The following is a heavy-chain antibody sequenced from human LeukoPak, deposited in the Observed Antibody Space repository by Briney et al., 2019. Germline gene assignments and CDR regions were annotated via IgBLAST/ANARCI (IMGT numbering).Heavy chain of an antibody. CDR3: ARALIGYYFDY. CDR2: ISSSYNNI. CDR1: GFTFSDYY. D-gene: IGHD2-8*01. V-gene: IGHV3-11*04. J-gene: IGHJ4*01. Sequence: GGSLRLSCAASGFTFSDYYMSWIRQAPGKGLEWVSSISSSYNNIYYADSVKGRFTISRDNAKNSLILQMNSLRAEDTAVYYCARALIGYYFDYWGQGTLVTVSS.